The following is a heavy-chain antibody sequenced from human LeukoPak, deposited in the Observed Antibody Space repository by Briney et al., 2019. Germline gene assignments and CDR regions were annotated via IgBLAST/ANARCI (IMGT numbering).Heavy chain of an antibody. V-gene: IGHV4-39*01. CDR1: GGSISSSSHY. Sequence: SETLSLTCTVSGGSISSSSHYWGWIRQPPGKGLEWIGSIYYSGSTSYNPSLKSRVTISVDTSKNEFSLSLSSVAAAGTAVYYCARNASIAAAGNGGRYFDYWGQGTLVTVSS. J-gene: IGHJ4*02. CDR3: ARNASIAAAGNGGRYFDY. CDR2: IYYSGST. D-gene: IGHD6-13*01.